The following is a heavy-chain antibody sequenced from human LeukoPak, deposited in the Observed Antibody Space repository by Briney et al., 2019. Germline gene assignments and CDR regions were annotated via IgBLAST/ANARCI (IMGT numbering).Heavy chain of an antibody. CDR1: GYTFTNYG. CDR2: ISGYNGNP. CDR3: ARDPSLAVAGIRLFDY. Sequence: GASEKVSCKTSGYTFTNYGISWVRQAPRQGVEGMGRISGYNGNPRYAQKVQGRVTMTTDTSTNTAYTEVNSLRSDDTAIYYCARDPSLAVAGIRLFDYWGQGTLVIVPS. V-gene: IGHV1-18*01. D-gene: IGHD6-19*01. J-gene: IGHJ4*02.